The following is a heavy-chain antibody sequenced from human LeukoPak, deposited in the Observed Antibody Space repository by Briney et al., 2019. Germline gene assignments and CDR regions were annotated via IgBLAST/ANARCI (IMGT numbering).Heavy chain of an antibody. CDR2: ISAYNGNT. J-gene: IGHJ3*02. CDR1: GYTFTSYG. V-gene: IGHV1-18*01. CDR3: ARDSAAALGITAFDI. D-gene: IGHD6-13*01. Sequence: GASVNVSCKASGYTFTSYGISWVRQAPGQGLEWMGWISAYNGNTNYAQKLQGRVTMTTDTSTSTAYMELRSLRSDDTAVYYCARDSAAALGITAFDIWGQGTMVTVSS.